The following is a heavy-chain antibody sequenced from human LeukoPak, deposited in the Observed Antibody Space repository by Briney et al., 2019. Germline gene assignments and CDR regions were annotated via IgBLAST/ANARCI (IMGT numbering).Heavy chain of an antibody. CDR3: TTEIAVAATFDY. CDR1: GFTFSNAW. D-gene: IGHD6-19*01. J-gene: IGHJ4*02. CDR2: IKSKTDGGTT. V-gene: IGHV3-15*01. Sequence: GGSLRLSCAASGFTFSNAWMSWVRQAPGKGLEGVGRIKSKTDGGTTDYAAPVKGRFTISGDDSKNTLYLQMNSLKTEDTAVYYCTTEIAVAATFDYWGQGTLVTVSS.